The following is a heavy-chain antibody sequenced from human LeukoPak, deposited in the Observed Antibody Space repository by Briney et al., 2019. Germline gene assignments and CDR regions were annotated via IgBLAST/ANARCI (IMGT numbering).Heavy chain of an antibody. V-gene: IGHV3-15*01. D-gene: IGHD4-11*01. Sequence: GGSLRLSCAASRFTFSNAWMSWVRQAPGKGLEWVGHIKSKTDDGTTDYAAPVKGRFTISRDDSKNTLYLQMNSLKTEDTAVYYCTTDYDYTGLGYWGQGTLVTVSS. CDR2: IKSKTDDGTT. J-gene: IGHJ4*02. CDR1: RFTFSNAW. CDR3: TTDYDYTGLGY.